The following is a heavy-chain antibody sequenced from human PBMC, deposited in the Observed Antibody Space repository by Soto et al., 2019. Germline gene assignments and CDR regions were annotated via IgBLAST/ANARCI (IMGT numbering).Heavy chain of an antibody. V-gene: IGHV3-15*07. D-gene: IGHD1-26*01. CDR1: GFTFSNAW. J-gene: IGHJ6*02. CDR2: IKSKTDGGTT. Sequence: EVQLVESGGGLVKPGGSLRLSCAASGFTFSNAWMNWVRQAPGKGLEWVGRIKSKTDGGTTDYAAPVKGRFTISRDDSKNTLYLQMNSLKTEDTAVYYCTTDGKQSGSYIYYYGMDVWGQGTTVTVSS. CDR3: TTDGKQSGSYIYYYGMDV.